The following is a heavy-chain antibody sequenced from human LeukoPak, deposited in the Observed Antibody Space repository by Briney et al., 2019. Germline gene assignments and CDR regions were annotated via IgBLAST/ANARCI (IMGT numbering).Heavy chain of an antibody. D-gene: IGHD6-13*01. Sequence: GRSLRLSCAASGFTFSSYGIHWVRQALGKGLEWVAVISYDGSNKYYADSVKGRLTISRDNSKNTLYLQMNSLRTADTAVYYCAKDRATYSSSWYYFNYWGQGTLVTVSS. J-gene: IGHJ4*02. CDR3: AKDRATYSSSWYYFNY. CDR1: GFTFSSYG. V-gene: IGHV3-30*18. CDR2: ISYDGSNK.